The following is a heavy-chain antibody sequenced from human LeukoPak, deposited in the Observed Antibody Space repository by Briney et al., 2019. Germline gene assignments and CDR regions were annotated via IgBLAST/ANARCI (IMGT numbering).Heavy chain of an antibody. Sequence: PGGSLRLSCAASGFTFSSYSMNWVRQAPGKGLEWVSSISSSSSYIYYADSVEGRFTISRDNAKNSLYLQMNSLRAEDTAVYYCARDYYGSGSFRSDYWGQGTLVTVSS. CDR2: ISSSSSYI. CDR1: GFTFSSYS. J-gene: IGHJ4*02. V-gene: IGHV3-21*01. CDR3: ARDYYGSGSFRSDY. D-gene: IGHD3-10*01.